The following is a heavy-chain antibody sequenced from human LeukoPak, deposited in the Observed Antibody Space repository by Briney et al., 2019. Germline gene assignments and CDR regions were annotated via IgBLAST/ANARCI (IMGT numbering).Heavy chain of an antibody. J-gene: IGHJ5*02. CDR3: ARDYYDSSGYYYVEGNWFDP. D-gene: IGHD3-22*01. Sequence: SETLSLTCTVSGYSISSGYYWGWIRQPPGKGLEWIGSIYHSGSTYYNPSLKSRVTISVDTSKNQFSLKLSSVTAADTAVYYCARDYYDSSGYYYVEGNWFDPWGQGTLATVSS. CDR2: IYHSGST. V-gene: IGHV4-38-2*02. CDR1: GYSISSGYY.